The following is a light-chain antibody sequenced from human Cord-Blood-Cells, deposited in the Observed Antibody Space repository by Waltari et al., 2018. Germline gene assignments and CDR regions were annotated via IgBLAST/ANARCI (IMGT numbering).Light chain of an antibody. CDR1: QSVSSY. J-gene: IGKJ3*01. Sequence: EIVLTQSPATLSLSPGERAPLSCRASQSVSSYLAGYQQKPGQAPRLLIYDASNRATGIPARFSGSGSGTDFTLTISSLEPEDFAVYYCQQRSNWPTFGPGTKVDIK. CDR2: DAS. CDR3: QQRSNWPT. V-gene: IGKV3-11*01.